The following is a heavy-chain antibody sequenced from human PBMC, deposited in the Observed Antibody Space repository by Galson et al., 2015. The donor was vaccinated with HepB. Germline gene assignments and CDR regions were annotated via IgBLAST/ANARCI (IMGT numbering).Heavy chain of an antibody. CDR1: GFTFSSYC. Sequence: SLRLSCAASGFTFSSYCMTWVRQAPGKGLEWVANIKQDGSETYYVDSVKGRFIISRDNAKNSLYLQMNSLRAEDTAVYYCARVRGGGAVAGPGVFDYWGQGSLVTVSS. V-gene: IGHV3-7*03. D-gene: IGHD6-13*01. J-gene: IGHJ4*02. CDR3: ARVRGGGAVAGPGVFDY. CDR2: IKQDGSET.